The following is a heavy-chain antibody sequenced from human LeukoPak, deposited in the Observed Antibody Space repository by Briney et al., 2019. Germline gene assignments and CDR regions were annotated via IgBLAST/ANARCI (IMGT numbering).Heavy chain of an antibody. CDR3: VRDHLYGFDY. CDR2: TCQCSGCI. CDR1: GFTFSAYS. J-gene: IGHJ4*02. Sequence: KSGGSLRLSCAASGFTFSAYSMNWVREAPGKGLEWISYTCQCSGCILYADSVKGRFTISGDNAKSSLYLQMNGLRAEDTAVYYCVRDHLYGFDYWGQGTLVTVPS. D-gene: IGHD4-17*01. V-gene: IGHV3-21*05.